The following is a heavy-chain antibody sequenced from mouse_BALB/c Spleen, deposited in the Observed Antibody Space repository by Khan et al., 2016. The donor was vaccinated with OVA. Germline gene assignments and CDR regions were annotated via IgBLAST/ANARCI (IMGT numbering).Heavy chain of an antibody. CDR3: ARDAGRY. V-gene: IGHV1-18*01. J-gene: IGHJ4*01. D-gene: IGHD3-3*01. Sequence: EVQLVESGPELVKPGASVKISCKTSGYTFIEYTLHWVKQSHGKSLEWIGVINPKNGVTSYNQKFKGKATLTVDKSSSTAYMEFRSLTSEESAVYYCARDAGRYWGQGTSVTVSS. CDR1: GYTFIEYT. CDR2: INPKNGVT.